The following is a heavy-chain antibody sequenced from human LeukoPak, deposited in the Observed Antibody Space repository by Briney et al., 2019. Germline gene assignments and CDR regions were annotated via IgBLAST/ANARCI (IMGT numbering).Heavy chain of an antibody. D-gene: IGHD3-3*01. Sequence: ASVKVSCKASGYTFTSYGISWVRQAPGQGLEGMGWISAYNGNTNYAQKLQGRVTMTTGTSTSTAYMELSSLRSEDTAVYYCATKDDDFWSGSSYYYYYMDVWGKGTTVTVSS. V-gene: IGHV1-18*01. CDR1: GYTFTSYG. CDR2: ISAYNGNT. CDR3: ATKDDDFWSGSSYYYYYMDV. J-gene: IGHJ6*03.